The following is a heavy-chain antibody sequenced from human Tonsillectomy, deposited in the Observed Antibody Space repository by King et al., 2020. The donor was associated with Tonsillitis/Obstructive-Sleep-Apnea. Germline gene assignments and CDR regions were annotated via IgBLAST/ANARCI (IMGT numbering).Heavy chain of an antibody. J-gene: IGHJ3*02. V-gene: IGHV4-61*01. CDR3: ARDLGSGSYDDAFDI. CDR2: IYHNGIA. CDR1: GGSVRNGTFY. D-gene: IGHD3-16*01. Sequence: QLQESGPGVVKPSETLSLTCTVSGGSVRNGTFYWSWIRQPPGKGLEWIWYIYHNGIADYSPSLKSRVTISMDTSKNRFSLNLTPVTAADTAVYYRARDLGSGSYDDAFDIWGQGTMVTVSS.